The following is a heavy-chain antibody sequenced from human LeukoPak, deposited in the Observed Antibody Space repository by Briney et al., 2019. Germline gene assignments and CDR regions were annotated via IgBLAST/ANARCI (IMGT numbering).Heavy chain of an antibody. CDR2: IYPGDSDT. V-gene: IGHV5-51*01. CDR1: GYSFTSYW. Sequence: GESLKISCKGSGYSFTSYWIGWVRQTPGKGLEWMGIIYPGDSDTRYSPSFQGQVTISADKSISTAYLQWSSLKASDTAMYYCASREMATSDAFDIWGQGTMVTVSS. J-gene: IGHJ3*02. D-gene: IGHD5-24*01. CDR3: ASREMATSDAFDI.